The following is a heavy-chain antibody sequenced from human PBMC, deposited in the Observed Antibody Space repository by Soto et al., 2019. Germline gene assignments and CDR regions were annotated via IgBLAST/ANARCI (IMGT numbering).Heavy chain of an antibody. CDR1: GGSVSSGSYY. J-gene: IGHJ4*02. Sequence: SETLSLTGTVYGGSVSSGSYYWIWIRQPPGKGLEWMGYIYYSGSTNYNPSRKSRVTISVDTSKNQFSLKLSSVTAANTAVYYCARVDTMILNYFDYWGQGTLVTVSS. CDR2: IYYSGST. V-gene: IGHV4-61*01. D-gene: IGHD3-22*01. CDR3: ARVDTMILNYFDY.